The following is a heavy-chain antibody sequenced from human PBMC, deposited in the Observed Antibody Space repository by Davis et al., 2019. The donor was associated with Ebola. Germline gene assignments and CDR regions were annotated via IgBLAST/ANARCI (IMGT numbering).Heavy chain of an antibody. D-gene: IGHD2-21*02. CDR3: ARDDVVVTDNFDY. CDR2: IIPILGIA. V-gene: IGHV1-69*04. CDR1: GGTFSSYA. Sequence: SVTVSCQASGGTFSSYAISWVRQAPGQGLEWMGRIIPILGIANYAQKFQGRVTITADKSTSTAYMELSSLRSEDTAVYYCARDDVVVTDNFDYWGQGTLVTVSS. J-gene: IGHJ4*02.